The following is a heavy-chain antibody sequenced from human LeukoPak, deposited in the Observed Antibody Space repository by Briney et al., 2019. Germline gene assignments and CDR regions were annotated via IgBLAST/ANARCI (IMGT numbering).Heavy chain of an antibody. V-gene: IGHV3-48*03. CDR3: VGADYDILTGYYIDY. CDR2: ISSSGDTL. Sequence: GGSLRLSCAASGFTFSSFEMHWVRQAPGEGLEWVSYISSSGDTLYYANSVKGRFTISRDNAKNSLYLQMNSLRAEDTAVYYCVGADYDILTGYYIDYWGQGTLVTVSS. D-gene: IGHD3-9*01. J-gene: IGHJ4*02. CDR1: GFTFSSFE.